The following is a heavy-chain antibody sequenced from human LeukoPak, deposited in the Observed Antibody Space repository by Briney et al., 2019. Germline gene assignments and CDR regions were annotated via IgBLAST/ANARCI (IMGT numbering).Heavy chain of an antibody. CDR3: ARHLPSSRGTAMVID. V-gene: IGHV5-51*01. CDR2: IYPGDSDT. D-gene: IGHD5-18*01. J-gene: IGHJ4*02. CDR1: GYSFTSYW. Sequence: GESLKISCKGSGYSFTSYWIGWVRQMPGKGLEWMGIIYPGDSDTRYSPSFQGQVTISADKSISTAYLQWSSLKASDTAMYYCARHLPSSRGTAMVIDWGQGTLVTVSS.